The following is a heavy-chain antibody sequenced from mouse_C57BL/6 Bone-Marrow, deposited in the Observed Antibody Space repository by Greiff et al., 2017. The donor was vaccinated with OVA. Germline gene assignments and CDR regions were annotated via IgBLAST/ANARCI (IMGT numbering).Heavy chain of an antibody. CDR2: IYPGSGNT. CDR1: GYTFTDYY. Sequence: VQLQQSGAELVRPGASVKLSCKASGYTFTDYYINWVKQRPGQGLEWIARIYPGSGNTYYNEKFKGKATLTAEKSSSTAYMQLSSLTSEDSAVYFCARSPVHAMDYWGQGTSVTVSS. CDR3: ARSPVHAMDY. D-gene: IGHD1-1*01. V-gene: IGHV1-76*01. J-gene: IGHJ4*01.